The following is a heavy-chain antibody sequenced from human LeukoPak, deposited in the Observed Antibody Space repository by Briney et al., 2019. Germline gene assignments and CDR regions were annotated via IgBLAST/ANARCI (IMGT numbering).Heavy chain of an antibody. V-gene: IGHV3-48*02. Sequence: PGGSLRLSCAASGFTFSSYSMNWVRQAPGKGLEWVSYISSSSSTVYYADSVEGRFTISRDNAKNSLYLQMNSLRDEDTAVYYCARDVGNDYYDSSAYYGSGDYWGQGTLVTVSS. CDR2: ISSSSSTV. D-gene: IGHD3-22*01. J-gene: IGHJ4*02. CDR3: ARDVGNDYYDSSAYYGSGDY. CDR1: GFTFSSYS.